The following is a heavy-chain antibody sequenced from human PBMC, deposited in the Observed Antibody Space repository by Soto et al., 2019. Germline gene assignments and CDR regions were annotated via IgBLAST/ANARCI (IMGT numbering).Heavy chain of an antibody. CDR2: ISYDGSNK. V-gene: IGHV3-30*18. Sequence: QVQLVESGGGVVQPGRSLRLSCAASGFTFSSYGMHWVRQAPRKGLEWVAVISYDGSNKYYADSVKGRFTISRDNSKNTLYLQMNSLRAEDTAVYYCAKAGLAAAGTDYWGQGTLVTVSS. CDR1: GFTFSSYG. J-gene: IGHJ4*02. CDR3: AKAGLAAAGTDY. D-gene: IGHD6-13*01.